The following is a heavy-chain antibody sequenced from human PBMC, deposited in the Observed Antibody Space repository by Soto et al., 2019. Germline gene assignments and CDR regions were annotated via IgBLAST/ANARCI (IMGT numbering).Heavy chain of an antibody. Sequence: GGSLRLSCAASGFTFSSYAMSWVRQAPGKGLEWVSAISGSGGSTYYADSVKGRFTISRDNSKNTLYLQMNSLRAEDTAVYYCAKDFRWENSYGSPFDYWGQGTLVTVSS. CDR2: ISGSGGST. CDR3: AKDFRWENSYGSPFDY. CDR1: GFTFSSYA. D-gene: IGHD5-18*01. V-gene: IGHV3-23*01. J-gene: IGHJ4*02.